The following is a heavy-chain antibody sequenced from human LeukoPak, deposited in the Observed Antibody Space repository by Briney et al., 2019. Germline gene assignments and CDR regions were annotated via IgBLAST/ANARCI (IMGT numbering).Heavy chain of an antibody. J-gene: IGHJ3*02. D-gene: IGHD6-19*01. V-gene: IGHV3-33*01. Sequence: GRSLRLSCAASGFTFSTYGIHWVRQAPGKGLEWVAVIWYDGSNKYYGDSVKGRFTISRDNSKNTLYLQMNSLRAEDTAVYYCARAKDNSGRDGFDIWGQWTMVTVSS. CDR3: ARAKDNSGRDGFDI. CDR2: IWYDGSNK. CDR1: GFTFSTYG.